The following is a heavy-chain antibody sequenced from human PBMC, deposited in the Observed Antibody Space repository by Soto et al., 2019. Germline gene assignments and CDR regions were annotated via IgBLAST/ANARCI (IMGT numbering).Heavy chain of an antibody. V-gene: IGHV3-49*03. CDR3: TRDNDYIWGSYRAFDY. CDR1: GFTFGDYA. J-gene: IGHJ4*02. CDR2: IRSKAYGGTT. Sequence: GGSLRLSCTASGFTFGDYAMSWFRQAPGKGLEWVGFIRSKAYGGTTEYAASVKGRFTISRDDSKSIAYLQMNSLKTEDTAVYYCTRDNDYIWGSYRAFDYWGQGTLVTVSS. D-gene: IGHD3-16*02.